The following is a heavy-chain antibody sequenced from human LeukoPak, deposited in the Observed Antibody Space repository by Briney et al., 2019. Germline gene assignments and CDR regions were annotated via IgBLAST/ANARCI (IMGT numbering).Heavy chain of an antibody. J-gene: IGHJ4*02. CDR1: GFTFSSYA. CDR2: IYSGGST. V-gene: IGHV3-23*03. CDR3: AKDASRYCSSTSCLNLFDY. D-gene: IGHD2-2*01. Sequence: GGSLRLSCAASGFTFSSYAMSWVRQAPGKGLEWVSVIYSGGSTYYADSVKGRFTISRDNSKNTLYLQMNSLRAEDTAVYYCAKDASRYCSSTSCLNLFDYWGQGTLVTVSS.